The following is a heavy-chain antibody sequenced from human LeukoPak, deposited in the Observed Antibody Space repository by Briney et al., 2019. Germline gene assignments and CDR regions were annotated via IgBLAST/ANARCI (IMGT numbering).Heavy chain of an antibody. V-gene: IGHV3-30*04. J-gene: IGHJ4*02. CDR2: ISYDGGNK. Sequence: GGSLRLSCAASGFTFSSYAMHWVRQAPGKGLEWVAVISYDGGNKYYADSVKGRFTISRDNSKNTLYLQMNSLRAEDTAVYYCAKDPGSSGWYVSLPDYWGQGTLVTVSS. CDR3: AKDPGSSGWYVSLPDY. CDR1: GFTFSSYA. D-gene: IGHD6-19*01.